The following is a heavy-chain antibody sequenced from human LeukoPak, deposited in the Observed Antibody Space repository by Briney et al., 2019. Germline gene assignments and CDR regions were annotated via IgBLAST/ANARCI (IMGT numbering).Heavy chain of an antibody. CDR3: AKDITWRYYDSSGYYSGVDY. V-gene: IGHV3-9*01. Sequence: GGSLRLSCAASGFTFDDYAMHWVRQPPGKGLEWVSGISWNSGSLGYADSVKGRFTISRDNAKNSLYLRMNSLRAEDTALYYCAKDITWRYYDSSGYYSGVDYWGQGTLVTVSS. J-gene: IGHJ4*02. D-gene: IGHD3-22*01. CDR1: GFTFDDYA. CDR2: ISWNSGSL.